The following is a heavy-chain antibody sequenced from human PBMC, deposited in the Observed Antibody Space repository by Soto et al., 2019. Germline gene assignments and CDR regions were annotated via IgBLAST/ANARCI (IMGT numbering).Heavy chain of an antibody. CDR1: GFTVSSNY. CDR3: ARQLKNDYGDYRKNYYYYMDV. CDR2: IYSGGST. D-gene: IGHD4-17*01. J-gene: IGHJ6*03. Sequence: PGGSLRLSCAASGFTVSSNYMSWVRRAPGKGLEWASVIYSGGSTYYADSVKGRFTISRDNSKNTLYLQMNSPRAEDTAVYYCARQLKNDYGDYRKNYYYYMDVWGKGTTVTVSS. V-gene: IGHV3-66*04.